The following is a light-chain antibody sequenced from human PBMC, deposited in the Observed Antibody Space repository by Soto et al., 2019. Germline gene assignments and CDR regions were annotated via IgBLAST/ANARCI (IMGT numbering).Light chain of an antibody. CDR1: QSVNSY. V-gene: IGKV3-11*01. J-gene: IGKJ1*01. CDR3: QQRSNWPWT. Sequence: IVLTQSPATLSLSPWERATLSCTASQSVNSYLAWYQHRPGQAPRLLIYDTFNRATGVPARFSGSGSGTDFTLTISSLEPEDFAVYYCQQRSNWPWTFGQGTKVDIK. CDR2: DTF.